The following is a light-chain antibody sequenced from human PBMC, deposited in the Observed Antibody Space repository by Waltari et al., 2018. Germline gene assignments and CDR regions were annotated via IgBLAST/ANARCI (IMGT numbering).Light chain of an antibody. Sequence: QTVVTQATSFSGAPGGTVKLTCTLSSGSVSADHYTNCYHQTPGQAPRTLIYNTTLRSAGVPYRLARSMIGTKAALTITGAQADDESDYYCLLYLASGVWVFGGGTKLTVL. CDR3: LLYLASGVWV. CDR1: SGSVSADHY. V-gene: IGLV8-61*01. J-gene: IGLJ3*02. CDR2: NTT.